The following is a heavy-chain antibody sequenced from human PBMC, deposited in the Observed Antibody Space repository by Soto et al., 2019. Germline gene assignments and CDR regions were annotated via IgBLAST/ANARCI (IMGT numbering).Heavy chain of an antibody. CDR2: ISSTGRYI. J-gene: IGHJ1*01. D-gene: IGHD1-26*01. Sequence: PGGSLRLSCAASGFIFTDYSVNLVRQAPGKGLEWGSSISSTGRYINYADSVKGRFTISRDNAKNSLYLQMDSLRAEDTAVYYCARDPSDLWEPDQYFQHWGKGTLVTVSS. CDR3: ARDPSDLWEPDQYFQH. V-gene: IGHV3-21*01. CDR1: GFIFTDYS.